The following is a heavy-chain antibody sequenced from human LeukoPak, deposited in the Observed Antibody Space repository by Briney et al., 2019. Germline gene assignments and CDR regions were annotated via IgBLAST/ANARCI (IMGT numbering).Heavy chain of an antibody. V-gene: IGHV3-66*01. J-gene: IGHJ4*02. CDR3: ARERGRGVISPYFDQ. CDR2: IYSGGDT. CDR1: GFTFSSYA. Sequence: GGSLRLSCAASGFTFSSYAMSWVRQAPGRGLEWVSVIYSGGDTRYADSVKGRFTISRDNSKNTLYLQMNSLRVEDTALYYCARERGRGVISPYFDQWSQGTLVTVSS. D-gene: IGHD3-10*01.